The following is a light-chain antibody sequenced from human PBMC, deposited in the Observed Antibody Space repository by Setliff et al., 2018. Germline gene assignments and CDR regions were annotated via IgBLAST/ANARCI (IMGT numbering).Light chain of an antibody. CDR1: NNDVGAYNY. CDR3: TSYTTSNSHV. J-gene: IGLJ1*01. V-gene: IGLV2-14*03. Sequence: QSALTQPASVSGSPGQSVTISCTGTNNDVGAYNYVSWYQQHPGKAPKFMIYDVSKRSSGASDRFSGSKSGNTASLTISGLQAEDEADYYCTSYTTSNSHVFGTGTKVTVL. CDR2: DVS.